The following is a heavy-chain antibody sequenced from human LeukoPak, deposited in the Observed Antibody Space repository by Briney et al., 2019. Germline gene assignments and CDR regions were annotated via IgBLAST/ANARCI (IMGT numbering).Heavy chain of an antibody. CDR3: ARDSLGDPTYYFDY. J-gene: IGHJ4*02. CDR2: TSYDGSNK. CDR1: GFTFSSYA. Sequence: PGGSLRLSCAASGFTFSSYAMHWVRQAPGKGLEWVAVTSYDGSNKYYADSVKGRFTISRDNSKNTLYLQMNSLRAEDTAVYYCARDSLGDPTYYFDYWGQGTLVTVSS. V-gene: IGHV3-30*04. D-gene: IGHD3-10*01.